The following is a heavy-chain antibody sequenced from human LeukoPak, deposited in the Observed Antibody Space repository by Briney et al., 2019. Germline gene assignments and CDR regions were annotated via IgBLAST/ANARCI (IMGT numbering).Heavy chain of an antibody. CDR2: INTNTGNP. CDR1: GYRLSNYA. D-gene: IGHD3-10*01. Sequence: ASVKVSCKASGYRLSNYAMNWVRQAPGQGLEWMGWINTNTGNPTYAPDFTGRFVFSLDTSVSTAHLQISILKPEDTAVYHCARSGDRSTMVRGVNWFDPWGQGTLVTVSS. V-gene: IGHV7-4-1*02. J-gene: IGHJ5*02. CDR3: ARSGDRSTMVRGVNWFDP.